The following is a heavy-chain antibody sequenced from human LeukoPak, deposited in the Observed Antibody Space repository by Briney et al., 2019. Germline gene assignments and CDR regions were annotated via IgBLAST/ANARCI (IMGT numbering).Heavy chain of an antibody. V-gene: IGHV1-69*01. J-gene: IGHJ6*03. CDR1: GGTFSSYA. CDR2: IIPIFGTA. Sequence: GASVKVSCKAPGGTFSSYAISWVRQAPGQGLEWMGGIIPIFGTANYAQKFQGRVTITADESTSTAYMELSSLRSEDTAVYYYARELQYGYSSSGYYYMDVWGKGTTATVSS. D-gene: IGHD6-13*01. CDR3: ARELQYGYSSSGYYYMDV.